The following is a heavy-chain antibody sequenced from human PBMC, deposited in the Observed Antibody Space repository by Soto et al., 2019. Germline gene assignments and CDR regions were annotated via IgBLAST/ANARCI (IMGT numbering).Heavy chain of an antibody. D-gene: IGHD2-8*01. V-gene: IGHV1-18*01. CDR3: ARADIVLIKGYYYYMDV. J-gene: IGHJ6*03. CDR1: GYTFTSYG. CDR2: ISAYNGNT. Sequence: ASVKVSCKASGYTFTSYGISWVRQAPGQGLEWMGWISAYNGNTNYAQKLQGRVTMTTDTSTSTAYMELRSLRSDDTAVYYCARADIVLIKGYYYYMDVWGKGTTVTVSS.